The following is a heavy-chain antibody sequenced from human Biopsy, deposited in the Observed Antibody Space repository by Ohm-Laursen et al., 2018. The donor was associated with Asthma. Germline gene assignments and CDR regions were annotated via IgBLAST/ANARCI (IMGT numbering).Heavy chain of an antibody. J-gene: IGHJ4*02. CDR3: ARKAGSCISRTCYSLDF. D-gene: IGHD2-2*01. CDR1: GGTFNTYV. V-gene: IGHV1-69*01. CDR2: INSVFGTT. Sequence: SVKASCKSLGGTFNTYVIGWGRQAPGKGLGWMGGINSVFGTTTYPQKFQDRVTITADDSTSTVYMELSSLRSEDTAVYYCARKAGSCISRTCYSLDFWGQGTLVTVSS.